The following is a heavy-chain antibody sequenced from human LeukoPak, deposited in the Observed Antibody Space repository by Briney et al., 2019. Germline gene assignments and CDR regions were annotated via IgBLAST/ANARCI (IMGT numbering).Heavy chain of an antibody. CDR3: AKDGSVGGYDEVPYYFDY. D-gene: IGHD5-12*01. CDR2: IHGSGETT. CDR1: ALRFSSFA. Sequence: PGGSLRLSCAASALRFSSFAMTWVRQVPGKGLEWVSGIHGSGETTYYADSVKGRFTISRDNSKNTLYLQMNSLRAEDTAVYYCAKDGSVGGYDEVPYYFDYWGQGTLVTVSS. V-gene: IGHV3-23*01. J-gene: IGHJ4*02.